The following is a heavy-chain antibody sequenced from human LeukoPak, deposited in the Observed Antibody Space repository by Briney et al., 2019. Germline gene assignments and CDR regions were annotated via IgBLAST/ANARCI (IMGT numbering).Heavy chain of an antibody. V-gene: IGHV4-39*01. J-gene: IGHJ4*02. CDR3: AKSDGYGLIDY. Sequence: PSETLSLTCAVSGASTSGSGYYWGWIRQPPGMELQWIGNIYHTGSTYYNASLQSRVTISIDTSKNQFSLRLNSVTAADTAMYYCAKSDGYGLIDYWGQGTLVTVSS. CDR1: GASTSGSGYY. D-gene: IGHD2-21*02. CDR2: IYHTGST.